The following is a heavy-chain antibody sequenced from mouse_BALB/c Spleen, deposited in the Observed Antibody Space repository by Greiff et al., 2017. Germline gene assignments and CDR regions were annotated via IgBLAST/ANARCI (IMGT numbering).Heavy chain of an antibody. Sequence: EAGGIDFSRYWMSWVRQAPGKGLEWIGEINPDSSTINYTPSLKDKFIISRDNAKNTLYLQMSKVRSEDTALYYCARQDYYGSSSFAYWGQGTLVTVSA. J-gene: IGHJ3*01. CDR3: ARQDYYGSSSFAY. D-gene: IGHD1-1*01. CDR1: GIDFSRYW. CDR2: INPDSSTI. V-gene: IGHV4-1*02.